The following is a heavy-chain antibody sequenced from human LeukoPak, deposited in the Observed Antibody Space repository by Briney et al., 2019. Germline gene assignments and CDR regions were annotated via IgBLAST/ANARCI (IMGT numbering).Heavy chain of an antibody. D-gene: IGHD5-18*01. CDR2: ISPSGGST. CDR3: ARERGYSYGYYYYYYMDV. V-gene: IGHV1-46*01. Sequence: ASVKVSCKASGYTFTSYYMHWVRQAPGQGIEWMGIISPSGGSTSYAQKFQGRVTMTRDTSTSTVYMELSSLRSEDTAVYYCARERGYSYGYYYYYYMDVWGKGTTVTVSS. CDR1: GYTFTSYY. J-gene: IGHJ6*03.